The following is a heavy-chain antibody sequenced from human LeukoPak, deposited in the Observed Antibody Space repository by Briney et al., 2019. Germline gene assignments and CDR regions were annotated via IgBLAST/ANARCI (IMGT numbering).Heavy chain of an antibody. Sequence: GESLKISCKGSGYSFTSYWIGWVRQMPGRGLEWMGIIYPGDSDTRYSPSFQGQVTISADESISTAYLQWSSLKASDTAMYYCARRSSSWYKGNYFDYWGQGTLVTVSS. V-gene: IGHV5-51*01. CDR1: GYSFTSYW. D-gene: IGHD6-13*01. CDR2: IYPGDSDT. J-gene: IGHJ4*02. CDR3: ARRSSSWYKGNYFDY.